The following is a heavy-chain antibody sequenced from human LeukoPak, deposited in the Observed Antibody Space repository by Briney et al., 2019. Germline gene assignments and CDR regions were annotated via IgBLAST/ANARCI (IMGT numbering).Heavy chain of an antibody. J-gene: IGHJ4*02. CDR2: INPNSGGT. V-gene: IGHV1-2*02. CDR3: ARDRYNWNDGYFDY. Sequence: GASVKVSCKASGYTFTGYYMHWVRQAPGQGLEWMGWINPNSGGTNYAQKFQGRVTMTRDTSISTAYMELSRLRSDDTAVYCCARDRYNWNDGYFDYWGQGTLVTVSS. CDR1: GYTFTGYY. D-gene: IGHD1-1*01.